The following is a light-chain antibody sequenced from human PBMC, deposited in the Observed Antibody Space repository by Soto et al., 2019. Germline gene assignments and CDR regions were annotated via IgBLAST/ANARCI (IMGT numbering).Light chain of an antibody. J-gene: IGKJ5*01. CDR2: GAS. CDR1: QSVSSSY. V-gene: IGKV3D-15*01. CDR3: QQYNNWPIT. Sequence: EIVMTPAPDTRCLSPRKRAALSYRASQSVSSSYLAWYQQKPGQAPRLLIYGASSRATGITDRSTGGVSGPELTPSFSSLPSEDFAVYYCQQYNNWPITFGQGTRLEIK.